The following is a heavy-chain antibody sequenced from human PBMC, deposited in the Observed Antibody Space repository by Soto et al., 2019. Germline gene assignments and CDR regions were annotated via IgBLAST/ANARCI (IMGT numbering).Heavy chain of an antibody. V-gene: IGHV4-61*08. CDR2: TLYSGSP. Sequence: TSETLSLTCRVSGGSVGTGAYYWSWIRRPPGKGLEWIGYTLYSGSPNYNPSLQSLQSRVTISVDTSRNQFSLRLTSVTAADTALYYCARHDYYHRTFDIWGQGTLVTVSS. D-gene: IGHD3-9*01. J-gene: IGHJ3*02. CDR3: ARHDYYHRTFDI. CDR1: GGSVGTGAYY.